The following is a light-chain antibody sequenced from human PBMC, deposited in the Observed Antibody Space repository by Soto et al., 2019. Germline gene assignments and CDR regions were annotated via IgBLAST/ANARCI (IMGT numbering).Light chain of an antibody. CDR1: SSNIGSNT. CDR3: AAWDDRLDVYV. Sequence: QSVLTQPPSASGTPGQIVAISCSGSSSNIGSNTVTWYQQLPGTAPKLLIYSTSQRSSGVPGRFSGSKSCASASLSISGLKSEDEADYYCAAWDDRLDVYVFGTGTKVTVL. J-gene: IGLJ1*01. CDR2: STS. V-gene: IGLV1-44*01.